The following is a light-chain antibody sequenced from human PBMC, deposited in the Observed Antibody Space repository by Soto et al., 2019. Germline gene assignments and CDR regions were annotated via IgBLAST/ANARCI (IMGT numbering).Light chain of an antibody. J-gene: IGKJ1*01. CDR1: QSISSRF. V-gene: IGKV3-20*01. Sequence: IVFAPAPGSLSLSPGERATLSCRASQSISSRFLAWYQQKPSHAPRLLIYGACIRATGIPDRFSGSGSGTDFTLTSSIQEEEDLAVYCCQQYGIPGTFCQGTKVDIK. CDR3: QQYGIPGT. CDR2: GAC.